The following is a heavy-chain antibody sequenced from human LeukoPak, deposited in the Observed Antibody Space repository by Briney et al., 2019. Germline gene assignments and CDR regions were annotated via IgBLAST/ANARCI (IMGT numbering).Heavy chain of an antibody. CDR1: GFTVSSNY. J-gene: IGHJ5*02. V-gene: IGHV3-53*01. CDR3: AREVRFGDNWFDP. D-gene: IGHD3-10*01. CDR2: IYSGGST. Sequence: GGSLRLSCAASGFTVSSNYMSWVRQAPGKGLEWVSVIYSGGSTYYADSVKGRFTISRDNSKNTLYLQMNSLRAEDTAVYYCAREVRFGDNWFDPWGQGILVTVSS.